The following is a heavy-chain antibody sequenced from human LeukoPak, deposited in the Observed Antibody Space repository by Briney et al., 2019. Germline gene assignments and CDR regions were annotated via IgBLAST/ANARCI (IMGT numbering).Heavy chain of an antibody. Sequence: SVKVSCKASGYTFTSYGISWVRQAPGQGLEWMGGIIPIFGTANYAQKFQGRVTITTDESTSTAYMELSSLRSEDTAVYYCARGDRGEAYYYYMDVWGKGTTVTVSS. CDR2: IIPIFGTA. V-gene: IGHV1-69*05. J-gene: IGHJ6*03. CDR1: GYTFTSYG. D-gene: IGHD3-10*01. CDR3: ARGDRGEAYYYYMDV.